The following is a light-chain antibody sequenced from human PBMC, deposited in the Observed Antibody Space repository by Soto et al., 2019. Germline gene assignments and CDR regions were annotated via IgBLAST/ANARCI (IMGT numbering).Light chain of an antibody. V-gene: IGLV2-18*02. Sequence: QSVLTQPPSVSGSPGQSVTISCTGTSSDVGSYNRVSWYQQPPGTAPKVMIYDVSNRPSGVPDRFSGSKSGNTASLTISGLQAEYESDYYCSSYTSSSTYVFGTGTKLTVL. CDR1: SSDVGSYNR. CDR2: DVS. J-gene: IGLJ1*01. CDR3: SSYTSSSTYV.